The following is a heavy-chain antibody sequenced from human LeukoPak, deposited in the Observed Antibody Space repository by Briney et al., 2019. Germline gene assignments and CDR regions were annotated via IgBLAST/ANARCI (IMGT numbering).Heavy chain of an antibody. Sequence: ASVKVSCKASGGTFSSYAISWVRQAPGQGLEWMGRIIPILGIANYAQKFQRRVTITADKSTSTAYMELSSLRSEDTAVYYCAMGYYYDSSGYYNWGQGTLVTVSS. CDR3: AMGYYYDSSGYYN. J-gene: IGHJ4*02. D-gene: IGHD3-22*01. CDR2: IIPILGIA. V-gene: IGHV1-69*04. CDR1: GGTFSSYA.